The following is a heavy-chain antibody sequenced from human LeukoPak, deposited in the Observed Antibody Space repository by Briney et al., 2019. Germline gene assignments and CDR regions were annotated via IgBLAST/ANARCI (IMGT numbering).Heavy chain of an antibody. CDR1: GGTFSSYA. CDR2: IIPIFGTA. V-gene: IGHV1-69*13. Sequence: SAKVSCKASGGTFSSYAISWVRQAPGQGLEWMGGIIPIFGTANYAQKFQGRVTITADESTSTAYMELSSLRSEDTAVYYCARSDIVVVPAAIPRYNWFDPWGQGTLVTVSS. CDR3: ARSDIVVVPAAIPRYNWFDP. D-gene: IGHD2-2*02. J-gene: IGHJ5*02.